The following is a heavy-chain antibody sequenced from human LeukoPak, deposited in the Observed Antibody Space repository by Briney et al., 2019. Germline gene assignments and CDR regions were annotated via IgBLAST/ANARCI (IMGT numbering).Heavy chain of an antibody. J-gene: IGHJ6*03. D-gene: IGHD2-21*01. Sequence: ASVKVSCKASGYTFTNYGINWVRQAPGQGLEWMGWISANNGNTKYAQKLQGRVTLTTDTSTTTANMELRSLRSDDTAVYYCARGYSLDHYYYMDVWGKGTTVTVSS. CDR3: ARGYSLDHYYYMDV. CDR2: ISANNGNT. CDR1: GYTFTNYG. V-gene: IGHV1-18*01.